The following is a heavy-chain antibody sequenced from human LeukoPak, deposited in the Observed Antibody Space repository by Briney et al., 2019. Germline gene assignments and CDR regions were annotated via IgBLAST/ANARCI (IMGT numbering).Heavy chain of an antibody. CDR3: ARRGGYSYGYPIFDP. CDR1: GYSFTSYW. J-gene: IGHJ5*02. Sequence: GESLQISCKGSGYSFTSYWIGWVRQMPGKGLEWMGIIYPGDSDTRYSPSFQGQVTISADKSISTAYLQWSSLKASDTAMYYCARRGGYSYGYPIFDPWGQGTLVTVSS. V-gene: IGHV5-51*01. CDR2: IYPGDSDT. D-gene: IGHD5-18*01.